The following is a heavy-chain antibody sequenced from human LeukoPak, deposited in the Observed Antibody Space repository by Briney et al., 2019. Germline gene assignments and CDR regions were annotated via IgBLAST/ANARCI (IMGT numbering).Heavy chain of an antibody. Sequence: ASVKVSFKASGYTFTSYGISWVRQAPGQGLEWMGWISAYNGNTNYAQKLQGRVTMTTDTSTSTAYMELRSLRSDDTAVYYCARDRQGYCSGGSCYPFDPWGQGTLVTVSS. CDR1: GYTFTSYG. V-gene: IGHV1-18*01. CDR2: ISAYNGNT. D-gene: IGHD2-15*01. CDR3: ARDRQGYCSGGSCYPFDP. J-gene: IGHJ5*02.